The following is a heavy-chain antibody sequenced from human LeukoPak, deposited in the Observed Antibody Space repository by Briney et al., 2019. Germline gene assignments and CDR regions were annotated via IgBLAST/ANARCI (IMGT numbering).Heavy chain of an antibody. CDR2: ISSSGTTI. CDR3: AKAAWGSYYFDY. Sequence: GGSLRLSCAASGFTFSNYEMNWVRQAPGKGLEWVSYISSSGTTIYYADSVKGRFTISRDNAKNSLYLQMDSLRAEDTAVYYCAKAAWGSYYFDYWGQGTLVTVSS. D-gene: IGHD3-10*01. V-gene: IGHV3-48*03. J-gene: IGHJ4*02. CDR1: GFTFSNYE.